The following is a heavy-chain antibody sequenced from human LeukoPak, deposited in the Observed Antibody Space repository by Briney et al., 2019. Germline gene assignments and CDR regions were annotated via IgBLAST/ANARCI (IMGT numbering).Heavy chain of an antibody. Sequence: GGSLRLSCAASGFTFSSYGMHWVRQAPGKGLEWVAVISYDGSNKYYADSVKGRFTISRDNSKNTLYLQMNSLRAEDTAVYYCAKDRSSSSWPPGYYYYYGMDVWGQGTTVTVSS. J-gene: IGHJ6*02. CDR1: GFTFSSYG. D-gene: IGHD6-13*01. CDR2: ISYDGSNK. V-gene: IGHV3-30*18. CDR3: AKDRSSSSWPPGYYYYYGMDV.